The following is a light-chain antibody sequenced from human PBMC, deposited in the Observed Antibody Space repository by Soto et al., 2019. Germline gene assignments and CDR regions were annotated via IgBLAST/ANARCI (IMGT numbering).Light chain of an antibody. CDR1: QSVSSN. CDR3: HQYKNWPLT. J-gene: IGKJ4*01. Sequence: EIVMTQSPATLSVSPGGRATLSCRASQSVSSNLAWYQQKPGQAPRLLIYGASTRATGFPARFSGSGSGTEFTLTISILQSEDFAVYYCHQYKNWPLTLGGGTTV. CDR2: GAS. V-gene: IGKV3-15*01.